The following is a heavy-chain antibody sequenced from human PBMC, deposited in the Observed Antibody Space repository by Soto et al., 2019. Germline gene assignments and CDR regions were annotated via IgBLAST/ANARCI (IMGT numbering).Heavy chain of an antibody. J-gene: IGHJ5*02. CDR3: ARLGTFHSTNLWFDP. D-gene: IGHD1-1*01. Sequence: SETLSLTCTVSGGSISSSSYYWGWIRQPPGKGLEWIGSIYYSGSTYYNPSLKSRVTISVDTSKNQFSLKLSSVTAADTAVYYCARLGTFHSTNLWFDPWGQATLVTVSS. CDR1: GGSISSSSYY. V-gene: IGHV4-39*01. CDR2: IYYSGST.